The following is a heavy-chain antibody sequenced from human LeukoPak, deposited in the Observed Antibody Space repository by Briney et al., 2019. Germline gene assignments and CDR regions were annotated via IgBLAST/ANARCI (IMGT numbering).Heavy chain of an antibody. CDR1: GFSFSNSY. D-gene: IGHD2-15*01. J-gene: IGHJ5*02. CDR3: ARGADGVSSNSRGWFDP. CDR2: ISGSGSDI. Sequence: GGSLRLSCVVSGFSFSNSYMTWLRQTPGKGLESLAYISGSGSDIYYADSVKGRFTISRDNARNSLYLQMNTLRAEDTAVYSCARGADGVSSNSRGWFDPWGQGTLVTVSS. V-gene: IGHV3-11*04.